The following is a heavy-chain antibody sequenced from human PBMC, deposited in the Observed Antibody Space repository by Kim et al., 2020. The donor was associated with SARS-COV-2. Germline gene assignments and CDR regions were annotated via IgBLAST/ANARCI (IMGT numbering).Heavy chain of an antibody. J-gene: IGHJ4*02. D-gene: IGHD2-2*01. CDR3: ARFPTGRGNILVVPAAFFDY. Sequence: GRLTIYRDDAKNALYLQMNSLRAEDTAVYYCARFPTGRGNILVVPAAFFDYWGQGTLVTVSS. V-gene: IGHV3-11*03.